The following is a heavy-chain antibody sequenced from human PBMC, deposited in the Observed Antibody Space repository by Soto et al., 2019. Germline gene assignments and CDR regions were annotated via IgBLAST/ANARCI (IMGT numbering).Heavy chain of an antibody. J-gene: IGHJ4*02. Sequence: QVQLVQSGAEVKKPGASVKVSCKASGYTFITYGVSWVRQAPGQGLDWLGWISTYNGNTRYAERPQGRVTMTTDTTTNTAYMELRNLRSDDTAVYYCARRPTDYYDNSANYFLDYWGQGTLVTVSS. CDR2: ISTYNGNT. D-gene: IGHD3-22*01. V-gene: IGHV1-18*01. CDR3: ARRPTDYYDNSANYFLDY. CDR1: GYTFITYG.